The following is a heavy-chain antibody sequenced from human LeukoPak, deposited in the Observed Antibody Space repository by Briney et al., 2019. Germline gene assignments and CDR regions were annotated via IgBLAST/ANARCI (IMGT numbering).Heavy chain of an antibody. CDR1: GFTFSNYW. CDR3: AREFSSGWTHFDY. V-gene: IGHV3-74*01. J-gene: IGHJ4*02. Sequence: QPGGSLRLSCAAAGFTFSNYWMHWVRQAPGKGLLWVSRISSDGSGTTYADSVKGRFTISRENAKDTLFLQVNSLRAEDTAVYYCAREFSSGWTHFDYWGQGTLVTVS. D-gene: IGHD6-19*01. CDR2: ISSDGSGT.